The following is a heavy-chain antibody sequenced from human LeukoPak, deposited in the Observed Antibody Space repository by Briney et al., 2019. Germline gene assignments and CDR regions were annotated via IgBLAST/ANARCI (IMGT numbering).Heavy chain of an antibody. CDR3: AKDHTLWAILFDY. D-gene: IGHD3-16*01. Sequence: PGGSLRLSCAASGFSLSSYAMSWVRQAPGKGLEWVSAISSTDAGTYHADSVRGRFTISRDSSKNTLYLQMNSLRAEDAAVYYCAKDHTLWAILFDYWGQGTLVTVSS. J-gene: IGHJ4*02. CDR2: ISSTDAGT. CDR1: GFSLSSYA. V-gene: IGHV3-23*01.